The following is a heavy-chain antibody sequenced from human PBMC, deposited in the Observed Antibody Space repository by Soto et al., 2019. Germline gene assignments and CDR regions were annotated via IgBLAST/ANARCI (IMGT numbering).Heavy chain of an antibody. D-gene: IGHD3-16*01. V-gene: IGHV1-18*01. Sequence: QVQLVQSGAEVKNPGASVKVSCKASGYTFTRYGIGWARQAPGQGLEWMGWINTYNGHTNYAQNVQGRVTLTTDTXXSTAYMELRSLRSNDTAIYYCAMVDVYVTPSPQDVWGQGTTVIVSS. J-gene: IGHJ6*02. CDR1: GYTFTRYG. CDR2: INTYNGHT. CDR3: AMVDVYVTPSPQDV.